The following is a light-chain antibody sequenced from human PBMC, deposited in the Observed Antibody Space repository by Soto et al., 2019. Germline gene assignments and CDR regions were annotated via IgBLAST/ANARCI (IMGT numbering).Light chain of an antibody. V-gene: IGKV1-5*03. Sequence: DIQMTQSPSTLSASVGDRVTITCRASQSINTWLAWYQQKPGKAPKLLIYKASSLESGVPSRFSGSGSGTEFTLTISSLQPDDFANYYCQQYNSYWTFGQGTKVDIK. CDR1: QSINTW. J-gene: IGKJ1*01. CDR2: KAS. CDR3: QQYNSYWT.